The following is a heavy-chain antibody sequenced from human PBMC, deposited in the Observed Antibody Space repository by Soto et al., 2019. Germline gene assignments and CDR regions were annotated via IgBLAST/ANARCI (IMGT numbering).Heavy chain of an antibody. Sequence: GGSLRLSCTASGFTFGDYAMSWFRQAPGKGLEWVGFIRSKAYGGTTEYAASVKGRFTISRDDSKSIAYLQMNSLKTEDTAVYYCTNVQLVRYYYYGMDVWGQGTTVTVSS. CDR3: TNVQLVRYYYYGMDV. J-gene: IGHJ6*02. CDR2: IRSKAYGGTT. V-gene: IGHV3-49*03. CDR1: GFTFGDYA. D-gene: IGHD6-13*01.